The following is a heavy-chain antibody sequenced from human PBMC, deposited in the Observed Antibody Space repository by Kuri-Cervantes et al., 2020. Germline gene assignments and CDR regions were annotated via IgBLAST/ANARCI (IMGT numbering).Heavy chain of an antibody. Sequence: ASVKVSCKASGYTFTYRYLHWVRQAPGQALEWMGWINAGNGNTKYSQKFQGRVTITRDTSASTAYMELSSLRSEDTAVYYCARGKVATILDYWGQGTLVTVSS. V-gene: IGHV1-3*01. CDR1: GYTFTYRY. J-gene: IGHJ4*02. CDR2: INAGNGNT. CDR3: ARGKVATILDY. D-gene: IGHD5-12*01.